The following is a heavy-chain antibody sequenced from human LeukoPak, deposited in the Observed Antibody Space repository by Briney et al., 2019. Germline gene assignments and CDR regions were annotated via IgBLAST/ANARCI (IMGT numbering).Heavy chain of an antibody. CDR1: GFTFSANW. D-gene: IGHD3-10*01. CDR2: IKPDGSVK. V-gene: IGHV3-7*04. CDR3: ARDTGPLSFGDQ. Sequence: PGGSLRLSCAASGFTFSANWMTWVRQAPGRGLEWVANIKPDGSVKYYLDSVKGRFTISRENAKNSLYLQMNSLRVEDTAVYYCARDTGPLSFGDQGGQGTLVTVSS. J-gene: IGHJ4*02.